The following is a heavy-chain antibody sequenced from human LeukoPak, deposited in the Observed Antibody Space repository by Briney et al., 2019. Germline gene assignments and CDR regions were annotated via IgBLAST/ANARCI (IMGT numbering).Heavy chain of an antibody. D-gene: IGHD3-10*01. V-gene: IGHV3-48*02. CDR3: ARDTLWFGESTFDY. CDR2: ISSSSSTI. J-gene: IGHJ4*02. CDR1: GFTFSSYS. Sequence: GGSLRLSCAASGFTFSSYSMNWVRQAPGKGLEWVSYISSSSSTIYYADSVKGRFTISRDNAKNSLYLQMNSLRDEDTAVYYCARDTLWFGESTFDYWGQGTLVTVSS.